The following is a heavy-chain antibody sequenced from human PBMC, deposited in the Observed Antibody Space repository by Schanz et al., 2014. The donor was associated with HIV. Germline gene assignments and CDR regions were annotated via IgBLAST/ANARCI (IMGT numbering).Heavy chain of an antibody. CDR3: AREGSGDCYFDY. J-gene: IGHJ4*02. V-gene: IGHV3-33*01. CDR2: IWYDGSNK. D-gene: IGHD2-21*02. CDR1: GFTFSSYG. Sequence: QVQLVESGGGVVQPGRSLRLSCAVSGFTFSSYGMHWVRQAPGKGLEWVAVIWYDGSNKYYADSVKGRFTISRDNSNNTLYLQMNSLRAEDTAVYYCAREGSGDCYFDYWGQGTLVTVSS.